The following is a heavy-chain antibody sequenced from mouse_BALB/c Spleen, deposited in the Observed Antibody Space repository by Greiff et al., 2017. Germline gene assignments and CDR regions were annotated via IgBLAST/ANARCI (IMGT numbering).Heavy chain of an antibody. J-gene: IGHJ2*01. Sequence: EVKLVESGPSLVKPSQTLSLTCSVTGDSITSGYWNWIRKFPGNKLEYMGYISYSGSTYYNPSLKSRISITRDTSKNQYYLQLNSVTTEDTATYYCARYYYGSSYGYFDYWGQGTTLTVSS. V-gene: IGHV3-8*02. D-gene: IGHD1-1*01. CDR2: ISYSGST. CDR1: GDSITSGY. CDR3: ARYYYGSSYGYFDY.